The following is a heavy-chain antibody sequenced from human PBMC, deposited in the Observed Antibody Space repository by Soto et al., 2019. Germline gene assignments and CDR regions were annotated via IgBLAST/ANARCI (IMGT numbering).Heavy chain of an antibody. D-gene: IGHD3-3*01. V-gene: IGHV3-48*02. CDR2: ISSSSSTI. CDR1: GFTFSSYS. CDR3: ARDAPYYDFWSGYEN. J-gene: IGHJ4*02. Sequence: ESGGGLVQPGGSLRLSCAASGFTFSSYSMNWVRQAPGKGLEWVSYISSSSSTIYYADSVKGRFTISRDNAKNSLYLQMNSLRDEDTAVYYCARDAPYYDFWSGYENWGQGTLVTVSS.